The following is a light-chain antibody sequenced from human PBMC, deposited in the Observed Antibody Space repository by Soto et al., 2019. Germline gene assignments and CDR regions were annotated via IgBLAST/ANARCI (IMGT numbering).Light chain of an antibody. CDR2: EVF. Sequence: QSALTQPASVSGSPGQSITISCTGTSSDIGAYDYVSWYQQHPGKAPKLMIYEVFRRPSGISDRFSGSKSGNTASLTISGLQAEDEADYYCCSSTTASTFVFGGGTKLTVL. CDR3: CSSTTASTFV. CDR1: SSDIGAYDY. J-gene: IGLJ2*01. V-gene: IGLV2-14*03.